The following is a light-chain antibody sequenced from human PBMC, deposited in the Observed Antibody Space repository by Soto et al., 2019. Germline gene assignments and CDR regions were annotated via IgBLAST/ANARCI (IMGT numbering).Light chain of an antibody. CDR2: DVS. Sequence: QSALTQPSSVSGSPGQSVTISCTGTSSDVGGYNYVSWYQQHPGKAPKRMIYDVSKRPSGVPDRFSGSKSGNTASLTISGLQAEDEADYYCCSYAGSYIGVFGTGTKVTVL. CDR1: SSDVGGYNY. CDR3: CSYAGSYIGV. V-gene: IGLV2-11*01. J-gene: IGLJ1*01.